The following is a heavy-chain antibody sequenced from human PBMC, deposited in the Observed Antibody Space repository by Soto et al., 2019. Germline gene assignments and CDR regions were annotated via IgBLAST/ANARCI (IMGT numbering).Heavy chain of an antibody. J-gene: IGHJ4*02. CDR2: ISAQNGNT. CDR1: GYTFTSYG. Sequence: QVHLVQSGAEVKKPGASVKVSCKASGYTFTSYGITWVRQATGQGLEWMGWISAQNGNTDYAQKLQGRVIVTRDTSTSTAYMELRSLISDDTAVYYCARGRYGDYWGQGALATVSS. CDR3: ARGRYGDY. V-gene: IGHV1-18*01. D-gene: IGHD1-1*01.